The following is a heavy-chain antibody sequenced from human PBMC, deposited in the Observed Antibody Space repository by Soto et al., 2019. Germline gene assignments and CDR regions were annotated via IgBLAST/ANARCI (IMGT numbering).Heavy chain of an antibody. Sequence: QVQLQESGPGLVKPSQTLSLTCXVSGGSISSGGXXXXXXRQHPGKGLEWXXXIYYSGSTYYNPSLKSRVTISVDTSKNQFSLKLSSVTAADTAVYYCARGLVVVVAATSGFNWFDPWGQGTLVTVSS. CDR3: ARGLVVVVAATSGFNWFDP. J-gene: IGHJ5*02. D-gene: IGHD2-15*01. CDR1: GGSISSGGXX. CDR2: IYYSGST. V-gene: IGHV4-31*03.